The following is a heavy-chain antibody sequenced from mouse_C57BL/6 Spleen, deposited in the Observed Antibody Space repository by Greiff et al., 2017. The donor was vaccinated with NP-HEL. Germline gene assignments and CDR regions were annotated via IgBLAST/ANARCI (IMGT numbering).Heavy chain of an antibody. Sequence: EVQLVESGGGLVKPGGSLKLSCAASGFTFSSYAMSWVRQTPEKRLEWVATISDGGSYTYYPDNVKRRFPISRDNAKNNLYLQMSHLKSEDTAMYYCARGRGSYVDYFDYWGQGTTLTVSS. D-gene: IGHD1-1*02. CDR3: ARGRGSYVDYFDY. CDR1: GFTFSSYA. J-gene: IGHJ2*01. V-gene: IGHV5-4*01. CDR2: ISDGGSYT.